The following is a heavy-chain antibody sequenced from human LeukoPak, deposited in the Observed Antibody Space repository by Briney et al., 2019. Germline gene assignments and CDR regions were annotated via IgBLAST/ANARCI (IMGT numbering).Heavy chain of an antibody. J-gene: IGHJ5*02. D-gene: IGHD3-3*01. V-gene: IGHV1-69*05. CDR2: IIPIFGTA. CDR1: GGTFSSYA. Sequence: SVKVSCKASGGTFSSYAISWVRQAPGQGLEWMGRIIPIFGTASYAQKFQGRVTITTDESTSTAYMELSSLRSEDTAVYYCARDQPDDYDFWSGRNWFDPWGQGTLVTVSS. CDR3: ARDQPDDYDFWSGRNWFDP.